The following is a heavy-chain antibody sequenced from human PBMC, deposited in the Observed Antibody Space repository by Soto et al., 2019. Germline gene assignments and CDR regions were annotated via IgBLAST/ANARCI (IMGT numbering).Heavy chain of an antibody. D-gene: IGHD2-2*01. CDR1: GYTFTSYY. CDR2: INPSGGST. Sequence: QVQLVQSGAEVKKPGASVKVSCKASGYTFTSYYMHWVRQAPGQGLEWMGIINPSGGSTSYAQKFQGRVTMTRDTYTSTVYMELSSLRSEDTAVYYCARVKRYCSSTSCYVGSSFDYWGQGTLVTVSS. CDR3: ARVKRYCSSTSCYVGSSFDY. V-gene: IGHV1-46*03. J-gene: IGHJ4*02.